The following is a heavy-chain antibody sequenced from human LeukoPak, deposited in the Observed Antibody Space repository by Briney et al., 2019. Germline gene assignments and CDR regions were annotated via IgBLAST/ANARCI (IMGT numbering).Heavy chain of an antibody. CDR1: GFTFSDYS. V-gene: IGHV3-48*01. CDR3: VGWGSDES. CDR2: ISSSSTV. J-gene: IGHJ5*02. Sequence: GGSLRLSCAGGFTFSDYSMNWIRQAPGKGLEWVSYISSSSTVYYTDSVKGQFTISRDNAKRSLYLQMNSLRAEDTAVYYCVGWGSDESWGQGTLVTVSS. D-gene: IGHD3-10*01.